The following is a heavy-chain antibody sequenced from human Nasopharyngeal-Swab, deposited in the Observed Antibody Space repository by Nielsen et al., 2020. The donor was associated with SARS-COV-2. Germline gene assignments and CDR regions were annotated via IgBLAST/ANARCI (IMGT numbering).Heavy chain of an antibody. J-gene: IGHJ6*02. CDR2: ISTYNGDT. CDR3: ARLAAALRGWGMDV. CDR1: GYTFSSYG. V-gene: IGHV1-18*04. Sequence: ASVKVSCKASGYTFSSYGISWVRQAPGQGLEWMGWISTYNGDTNYGQKFQGRVTMTTDTATNTAYMELSSLRSEDTAVYYCARLAAALRGWGMDVWGQGTTVTVSS. D-gene: IGHD6-13*01.